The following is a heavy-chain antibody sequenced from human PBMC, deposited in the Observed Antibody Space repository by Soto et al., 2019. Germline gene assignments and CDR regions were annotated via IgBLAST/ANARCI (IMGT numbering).Heavy chain of an antibody. Sequence: TLSLTCTVSGGSMNSYYWSWIRQPPGKGLEWIGYISHSGTTSYNPSLKSRLTISLNTSKNQFSLKLRSVSAADTAVYYCARGTRATQYYFYFYGMDVWGQGTTVTVSS. D-gene: IGHD3-10*01. CDR3: ARGTRATQYYFYFYGMDV. V-gene: IGHV4-59*01. CDR1: GGSMNSYY. J-gene: IGHJ6*02. CDR2: ISHSGTT.